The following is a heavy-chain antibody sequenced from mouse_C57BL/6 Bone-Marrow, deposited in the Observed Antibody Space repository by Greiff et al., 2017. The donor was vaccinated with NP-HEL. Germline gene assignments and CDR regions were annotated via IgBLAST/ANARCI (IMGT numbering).Heavy chain of an antibody. CDR3: AREGYYGRHDAMDY. CDR1: GYTFTSYW. D-gene: IGHD1-1*01. CDR2: IYPGSGST. Sequence: QVQLQQPGAELVKPGASVKMSCKASGYTFTSYWITWVKQRPGQGLEWIGDIYPGSGSTNYNEQFKSKATLTVDQSSSTASLQLSSLTSEDSAVYDCAREGYYGRHDAMDYWGQGTSVTVSS. J-gene: IGHJ4*01. V-gene: IGHV1-55*01.